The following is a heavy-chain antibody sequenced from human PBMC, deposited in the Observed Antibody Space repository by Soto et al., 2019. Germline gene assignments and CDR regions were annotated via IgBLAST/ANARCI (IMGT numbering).Heavy chain of an antibody. CDR1: GFTFSSYG. CDR2: ISYDGSNK. D-gene: IGHD5-18*01. V-gene: IGHV3-30*18. J-gene: IGHJ6*01. CDR3: AKGSSDTAYYYGMDV. Sequence: QVQLVESGGGVVQPGRSLRLSCAASGFTFSSYGMHWVRQAPGKGLEWVAVISYDGSNKYYADSVKGRFTISRDNSKNTLYLQMNSLRAEDTAVYYCAKGSSDTAYYYGMDVW.